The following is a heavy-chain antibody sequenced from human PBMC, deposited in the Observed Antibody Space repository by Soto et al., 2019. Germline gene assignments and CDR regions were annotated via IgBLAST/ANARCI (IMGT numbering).Heavy chain of an antibody. D-gene: IGHD3-10*01. CDR3: ARGFGGFNY. CDR1: GFTFNDFE. Sequence: EVQLLESGGGLVQPGGSLRLSCGVSGFTFNDFEMNWVRQAPGKGLEWLAYIDGSGTTKKYADSVRGRFTISRDNPNTSLFLQMSSLSAADTAIQYCARGFGGFNYWGQGTLVSVSS. CDR2: IDGSGTTK. V-gene: IGHV3-48*03. J-gene: IGHJ4*02.